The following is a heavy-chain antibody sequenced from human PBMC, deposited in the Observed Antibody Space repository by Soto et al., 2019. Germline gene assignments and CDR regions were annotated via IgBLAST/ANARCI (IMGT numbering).Heavy chain of an antibody. CDR1: GFTFSDYA. J-gene: IGHJ4*01. CDR2: ISGTGGAT. D-gene: IGHD2-2*01. V-gene: IGHV3-23*01. CDR3: AKDRGSHAYVPDY. Sequence: SLRLSCAASGFTFSDYAMSWVRQAPGKGLQWASAISGTGGATYYADSVKGRFTISRDNSKNTLYLQMYSLRAEDTAVYYCAKDRGSHAYVPDYWGHGTQVTSSS.